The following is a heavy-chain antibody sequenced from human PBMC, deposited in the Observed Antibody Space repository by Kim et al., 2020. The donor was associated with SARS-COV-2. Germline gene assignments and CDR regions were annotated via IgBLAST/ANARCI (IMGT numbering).Heavy chain of an antibody. V-gene: IGHV4-61*01. CDR2: IYYSGST. D-gene: IGHD4-17*01. CDR3: ARDHDYGDYYYYYGMDV. J-gene: IGHJ6*02. Sequence: SETLSLTCTVSGGSVSSGSYYWSWIRQPPGKGLEWIGYIYYSGSTNYNPSLKSRATISVDTSKNQFSLKLSSVTAADTAVYYCARDHDYGDYYYYYGMDVWGQGTTVTVSS. CDR1: GGSVSSGSYY.